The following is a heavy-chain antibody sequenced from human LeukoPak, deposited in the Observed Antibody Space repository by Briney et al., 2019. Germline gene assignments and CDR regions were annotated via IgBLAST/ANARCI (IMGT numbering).Heavy chain of an antibody. D-gene: IGHD2-15*01. CDR2: IYHSGSP. CDR3: ARGRRSAEGNCSGGSCYSPFDY. V-gene: IGHV4-38-2*01. CDR1: GYSISSGYY. J-gene: IGHJ4*02. Sequence: PSETLSLTCAVSGYSISSGYYWGWIRQSPGKGLEWLGSIYHSGSPYYNPSIKSRVTISIDTSRNQFSLKLSSVTVADTAVYYCARGRRSAEGNCSGGSCYSPFDYWGQGTLVTVSS.